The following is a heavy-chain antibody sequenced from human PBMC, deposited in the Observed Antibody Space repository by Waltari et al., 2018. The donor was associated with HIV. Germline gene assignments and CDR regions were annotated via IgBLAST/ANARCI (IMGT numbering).Heavy chain of an antibody. CDR1: GFTFRSHS. J-gene: IGHJ4*02. V-gene: IGHV3-48*01. CDR3: ARDYSGTYADFDY. CDR2: ISSSGSTI. Sequence: EVQLVESGGGLVQPGGSLGLSCDASGFTFRSHSMNWVSQAPGKGLEWVSYISSSGSTIYYADSVRGRFTISRDNAKNSLYLQLNSLRAEDTAVYYCARDYSGTYADFDYWGQGTLVTVSS. D-gene: IGHD1-26*01.